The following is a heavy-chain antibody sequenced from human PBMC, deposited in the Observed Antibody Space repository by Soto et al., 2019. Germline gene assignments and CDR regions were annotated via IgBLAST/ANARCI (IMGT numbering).Heavy chain of an antibody. J-gene: IGHJ6*02. CDR2: IIPFLNTA. V-gene: IGHV1-69*08. CDR3: ARDPSTADGAGYAMDI. D-gene: IGHD5-18*01. CDR1: GVTFITYT. Sequence: QLQLVQSGAEVKKPGSSVKVSCKASGVTFITYTIAWVRQAPGQGLEWMGRIIPFLNTANYAPKFQDRVTITEAKSTNTAYMELRRLRPEDTALYYCARDPSTADGAGYAMDIWGQGTTVTVSS.